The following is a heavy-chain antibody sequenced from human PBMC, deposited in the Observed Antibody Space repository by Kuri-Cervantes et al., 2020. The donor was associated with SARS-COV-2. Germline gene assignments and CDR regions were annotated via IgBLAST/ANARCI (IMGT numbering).Heavy chain of an antibody. CDR1: GYTFTSYG. Sequence: ASVKVSCKASGYTFTSYGISWVRQAPGQGLEWMGWISACNGNTNYAQKLQGRVTMTTDTSTSTAYMELRSLRSDDTAVYYCARETFLTRGPMPAPLLDYWGQGTLVTVSS. D-gene: IGHD3-9*01. J-gene: IGHJ4*02. CDR3: ARETFLTRGPMPAPLLDY. V-gene: IGHV1-18*01. CDR2: ISACNGNT.